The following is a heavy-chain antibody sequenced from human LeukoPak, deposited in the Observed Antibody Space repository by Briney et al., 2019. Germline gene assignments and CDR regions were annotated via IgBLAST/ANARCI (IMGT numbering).Heavy chain of an antibody. CDR1: GFTVSSNY. J-gene: IGHJ4*02. CDR3: AKHQPARGGIAAAQFDY. V-gene: IGHV3-53*01. Sequence: PGGSLRLSCAASGFTVSSNYMSWVRQAPGKGLEWVSVIYSGGSTYYADSVKGRFTISRDNSKNTLFLQMNSLRAEDTAVYDCAKHQPARGGIAAAQFDYWGQGTLVTVSS. CDR2: IYSGGST. D-gene: IGHD6-13*01.